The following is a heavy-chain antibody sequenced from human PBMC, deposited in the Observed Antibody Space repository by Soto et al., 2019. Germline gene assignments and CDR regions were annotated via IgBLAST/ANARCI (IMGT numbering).Heavy chain of an antibody. CDR2: ISYDGSNK. D-gene: IGHD2-2*01. Sequence: GGSLRLSCAASGFTFSSYGMHWVRQAPGKGLEWVAVISYDGSNKYYADSVKGRFTISRDNSKNTLYLQMNSLRAEDTAVYYCAKDPYCSSTSCFNDAFDIWGQGTMVTVSS. V-gene: IGHV3-30*18. J-gene: IGHJ3*02. CDR3: AKDPYCSSTSCFNDAFDI. CDR1: GFTFSSYG.